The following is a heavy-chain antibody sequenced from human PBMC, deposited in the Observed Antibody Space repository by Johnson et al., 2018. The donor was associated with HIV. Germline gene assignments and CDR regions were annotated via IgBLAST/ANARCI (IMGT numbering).Heavy chain of an antibody. V-gene: IGHV3-23*01. J-gene: IGHJ3*02. Sequence: CAASGFTFDDYAMHWVRQAPGKGLEWVSAISGSGGSTYYADSVKGRFTISRDNSKNTLYLQMTSLRQDDTAVYSCYCTDHFGFWSNAGIAAAATDAFDIWGQGTMVTVSS. CDR3: YCTDHFGFWSNAGIAAAATDAFDI. CDR2: ISGSGGST. CDR1: GFTFDDYA. D-gene: IGHD6-13*01.